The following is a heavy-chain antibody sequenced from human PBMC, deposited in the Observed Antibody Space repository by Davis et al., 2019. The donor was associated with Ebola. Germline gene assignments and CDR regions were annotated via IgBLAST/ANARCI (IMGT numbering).Heavy chain of an antibody. D-gene: IGHD3-10*01. J-gene: IGHJ4*02. CDR3: ARRDYYGSGSNYFDY. Sequence: GESLKISCEASGYNFATHWIGWVRQMPGKGLEWMGIIWPGDSDTRYSPSFQGHYTISVDKSISSAFLQWSSLKASDTATYYCARRDYYGSGSNYFDYWGRGTLVTVSS. CDR1: GYNFATHW. V-gene: IGHV5-51*01. CDR2: IWPGDSDT.